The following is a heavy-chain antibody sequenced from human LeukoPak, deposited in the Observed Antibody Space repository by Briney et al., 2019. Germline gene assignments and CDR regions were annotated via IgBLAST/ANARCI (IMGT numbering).Heavy chain of an antibody. CDR3: ARHGLTSSSWESGHNFDY. Sequence: PSETLSLTCTVSGDSISNYYWSWIRQPPGKGLEWIAYIHKNGHTNSNPSLKSRVTISIDTSKNQFSLKLSPVTAADTAVYYCARHGLTSSSWESGHNFDYWGQGTLVTVSS. CDR2: IHKNGHT. V-gene: IGHV4-59*08. J-gene: IGHJ4*02. D-gene: IGHD6-13*01. CDR1: GDSISNYY.